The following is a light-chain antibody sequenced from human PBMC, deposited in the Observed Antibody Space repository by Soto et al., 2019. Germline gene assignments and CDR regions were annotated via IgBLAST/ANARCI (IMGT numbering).Light chain of an antibody. CDR3: SSYTPTRSHV. CDR2: GVS. J-gene: IGLJ1*01. V-gene: IGLV2-14*03. Sequence: QSVLTQPASVSGSPGQSITISCTGTSSDVGGYNYVSWYQQHPGKAPRLMIYGVSTRPSGVSNRFSGSKSGNTASLTISGLQADDEADYYCSSYTPTRSHVFGTGTKVTVL. CDR1: SSDVGGYNY.